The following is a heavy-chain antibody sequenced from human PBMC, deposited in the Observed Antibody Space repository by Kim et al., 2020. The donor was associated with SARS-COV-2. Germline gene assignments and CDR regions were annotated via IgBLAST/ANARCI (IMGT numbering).Heavy chain of an antibody. Sequence: SETLSLTCTVSGGSISSSSYYWGWIRQPPGKGLEWIGSIYYSGSTYYNPSLKSRVTISVDTSKNQFSLKLSSVTAADTAVYYCARDFKIRIQLWLELDWYFDLWGRGTLVTVSS. CDR1: GGSISSSSYY. CDR3: ARDFKIRIQLWLELDWYFDL. D-gene: IGHD5-18*01. V-gene: IGHV4-39*07. J-gene: IGHJ2*01. CDR2: IYYSGST.